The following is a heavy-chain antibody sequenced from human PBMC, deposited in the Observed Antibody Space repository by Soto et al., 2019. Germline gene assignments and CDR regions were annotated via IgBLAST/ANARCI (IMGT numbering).Heavy chain of an antibody. Sequence: EVQLLESGGGLIQPGESLRLSCAASGFTFSCCAMSWVRQAPGKGLEWIAIISKGGDMTEYADSVKGRFAISRDNSKSTLHLQVDRLRGEDTAVYYCAKFTGYKYSSYYMDVWGKGTTVTVSS. J-gene: IGHJ6*03. CDR1: GFTFSCCA. D-gene: IGHD5-18*01. V-gene: IGHV3-23*01. CDR3: AKFTGYKYSSYYMDV. CDR2: ISKGGDMT.